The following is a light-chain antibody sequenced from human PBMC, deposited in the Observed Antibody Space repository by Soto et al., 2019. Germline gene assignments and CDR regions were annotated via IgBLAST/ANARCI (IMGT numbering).Light chain of an antibody. Sequence: EIVLTQSPGTLSLSPGEPTTLSCRASQTIGRNYLAWYQQKPGQAPRLLIFGTSTRATGIPDRFSGSGSGTDFTLSISRLEPEDFAVYYCQQYANSPLLTFGGGTKVEIK. CDR2: GTS. CDR1: QTIGRNY. J-gene: IGKJ4*01. V-gene: IGKV3-20*01. CDR3: QQYANSPLLT.